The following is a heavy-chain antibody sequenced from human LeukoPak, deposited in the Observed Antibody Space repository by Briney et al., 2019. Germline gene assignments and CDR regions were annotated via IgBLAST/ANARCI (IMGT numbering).Heavy chain of an antibody. J-gene: IGHJ3*02. CDR1: GGSFSSYY. CDR3: AREIVVVPAAWDAFDI. D-gene: IGHD2-2*01. V-gene: IGHV4-34*01. CDR2: INHSGST. Sequence: SETLSLTCAVYGGSFSSYYWSWIRQPPGKGLEWIGEINHSGSTNYNPSLKSRVTISVDTSKNQFSLKLSSVTAADTAVYYCAREIVVVPAAWDAFDIWGQGTMVTVSS.